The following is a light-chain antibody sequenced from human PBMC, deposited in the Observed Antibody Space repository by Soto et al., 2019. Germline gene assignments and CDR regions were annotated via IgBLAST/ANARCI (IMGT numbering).Light chain of an antibody. V-gene: IGKV3-20*01. CDR2: GVS. Sequence: VLTQSPDIVSMSRGERATISCRTSQPIGGEYLAWYQQRPGQAPRLLMFGVSTRAAAISDRFSGAGSGTDFNLTINSLETEDVAVYYCQHYGSWYSFGQGTHVEI. CDR3: QHYGSWYS. J-gene: IGKJ2*01. CDR1: QPIGGEY.